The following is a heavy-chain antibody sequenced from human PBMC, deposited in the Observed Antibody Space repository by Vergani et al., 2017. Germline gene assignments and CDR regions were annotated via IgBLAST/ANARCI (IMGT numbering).Heavy chain of an antibody. J-gene: IGHJ6*02. CDR3: ANTDYDILTGSYNYYYYGMDV. CDR2: ISSSGSTI. CDR1: GFTFSDYY. V-gene: IGHV3-11*04. D-gene: IGHD3-9*01. Sequence: QVQLVESGGGLVKPGGSLRLSCAASGFTFSDYYMSWIRQAPGKGLEWVSYISSSGSTIYYADSVKGRFTISRDNAKNSLYLQMNSLRAEDTAVYYCANTDYDILTGSYNYYYYGMDVWGQGTTVTVSS.